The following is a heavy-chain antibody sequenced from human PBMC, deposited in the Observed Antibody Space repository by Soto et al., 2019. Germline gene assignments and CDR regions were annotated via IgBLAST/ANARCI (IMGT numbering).Heavy chain of an antibody. D-gene: IGHD5-18*01. J-gene: IGHJ3*02. CDR1: GFSFSIYA. CDR2: ISYHGSTE. Sequence: QVQLVESGGGVVQPGRSLRLSCAASGFSFSIYAMHWVRQAPGKGLEWVAVISYHGSTEYYGDSVKGRFTISRDNSKNTLYLQIDSLRPEYTSIYYCARGYSYGPNWESDALDIWGQGAMVTISS. CDR3: ARGYSYGPNWESDALDI. V-gene: IGHV3-30-3*01.